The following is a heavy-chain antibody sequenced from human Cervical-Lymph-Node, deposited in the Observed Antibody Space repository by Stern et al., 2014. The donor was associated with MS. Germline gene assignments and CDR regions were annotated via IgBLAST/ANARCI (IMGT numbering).Heavy chain of an antibody. CDR2: ISGSGGSP. J-gene: IGHJ4*02. V-gene: IGHV3-23*04. CDR1: GFTFSTYA. D-gene: IGHD4-11*01. CDR3: AKLRGSTLTNYHFDY. Sequence: EVQLVESGGGLVQPGGSLRLSCAASGFTFSTYAMSWVRQAPGKGLEWVSTISGSGGSPYSTDSVKGRFTISRDNSKNTLYLQVNSLRAEDTAVYYCAKLRGSTLTNYHFDYWGQGTLVTVSS.